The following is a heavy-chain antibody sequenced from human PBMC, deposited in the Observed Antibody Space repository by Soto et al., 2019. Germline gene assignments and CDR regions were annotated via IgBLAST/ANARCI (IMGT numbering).Heavy chain of an antibody. CDR1: GFTFDDHV. CDR3: VKGVRNPGPIKGWVYYLDQ. V-gene: IGHV3-9*01. CDR2: IQWSSGSL. Sequence: EVRLVESGGGLVQPGRPLRLSCIASGFTFDDHVMPWVRRAPGKGLEWVSGIQWSSGSLDYANSVKGRFPTSRDNAEKSLYLQMNSLRREDTALYYCVKGVRNPGPIKGWVYYLDQWGQGTQVTVSS. J-gene: IGHJ4*02. D-gene: IGHD1-20*01.